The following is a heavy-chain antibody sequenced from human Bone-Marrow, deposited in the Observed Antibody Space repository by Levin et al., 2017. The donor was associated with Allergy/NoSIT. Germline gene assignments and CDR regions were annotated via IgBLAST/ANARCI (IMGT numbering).Heavy chain of an antibody. V-gene: IGHV3-21*01. J-gene: IGHJ5*02. CDR1: GFTFSNYA. D-gene: IGHD5-12*01. CDR2: ITSSSSYI. CDR3: ARGLEYSGLP. Sequence: GGSLRLSCAASGFTFSNYAMNWVRQAPGKGLDWVSSITSSSSYIYYADSVKGRFTISRDNAKNSLYLQMNSLRVEDTAVYYCARGLEYSGLPWGQGTLVTVSS.